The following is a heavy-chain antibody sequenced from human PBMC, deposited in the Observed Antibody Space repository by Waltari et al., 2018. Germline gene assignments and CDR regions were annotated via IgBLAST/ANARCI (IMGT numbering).Heavy chain of an antibody. CDR2: LYSGGDT. J-gene: IGHJ4*02. Sequence: EVQLVESGGDLIQPGGSLRLSCAAYGLVVSRSFVAWVGQAPGEGLEWVSILYSGGDTHFADSVKGRFTISRDDSRNTVYLQMNSLRAEDAALYYCASGTATVSFEFWGQGTQVTVSS. CDR3: ASGTATVSFEF. CDR1: GLVVSRSF. D-gene: IGHD1-1*01. V-gene: IGHV3-53*01.